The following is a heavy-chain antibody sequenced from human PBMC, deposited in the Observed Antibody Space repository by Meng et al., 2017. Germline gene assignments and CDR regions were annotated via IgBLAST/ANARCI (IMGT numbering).Heavy chain of an antibody. CDR3: ARSMVRGVIIYTRTYYFDY. CDR1: GGSVSRGSYY. Sequence: VELTESGSGLVRPSEPLSLTLTVSGGSVSRGSYYWSWIRQPPGKGLEWIGYIYYSGSTNYNPSLKSRVTISVDTSKNQFSLKLSSVTAADTAVYYCARSMVRGVIIYTRTYYFDYWGQGTLVTVSS. CDR2: IYYSGST. V-gene: IGHV4-61*01. D-gene: IGHD3-10*01. J-gene: IGHJ4*02.